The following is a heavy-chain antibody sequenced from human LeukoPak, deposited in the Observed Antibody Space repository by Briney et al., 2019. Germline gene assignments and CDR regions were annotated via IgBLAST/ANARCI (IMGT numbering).Heavy chain of an antibody. Sequence: GGSLRLSCAASGFTFSSYSMNWVRQAPGKGLEWVSYISSSSSTIYYADSVKGRFTISRDNAKNSLYLQMNSLRAEDTAVYYCASSGSYSPYDYWGQGTLVTVSS. CDR2: ISSSSSTI. V-gene: IGHV3-48*04. CDR1: GFTFSSYS. J-gene: IGHJ4*02. CDR3: ASSGSYSPYDY. D-gene: IGHD1-26*01.